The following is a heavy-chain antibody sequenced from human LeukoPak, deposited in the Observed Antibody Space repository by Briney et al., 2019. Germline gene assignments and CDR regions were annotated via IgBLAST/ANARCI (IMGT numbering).Heavy chain of an antibody. Sequence: PGRSLRLSCAASGFTFDDYAMHWVRQAPGKGLEGVSGISWNSGSIGYADSVKGRFTISRDNAKNSLYLQMNSLRAEDTALYYCAKDRGYGSGSYWLDFDYWGQGTLVTVSS. D-gene: IGHD3-10*01. V-gene: IGHV3-9*01. J-gene: IGHJ4*02. CDR2: ISWNSGSI. CDR1: GFTFDDYA. CDR3: AKDRGYGSGSYWLDFDY.